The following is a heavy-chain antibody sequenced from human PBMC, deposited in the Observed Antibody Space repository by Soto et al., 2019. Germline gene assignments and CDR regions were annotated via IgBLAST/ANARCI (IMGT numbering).Heavy chain of an antibody. CDR2: IYYSGST. V-gene: IGHV4-39*01. CDR1: GGSISSSSYY. CDR3: ARHGIAAAGTNWFDP. Sequence: QLQLQESGPGLVKPSETLSLTCTVSGGSISSSSYYWGWIRQPPGKGLEWIGSIYYSGSTYYNPSLKSRVTISVDTSKNQFSLKLSSVTAADTAVYYCARHGIAAAGTNWFDPGGQGPLVAVSS. D-gene: IGHD6-13*01. J-gene: IGHJ5*02.